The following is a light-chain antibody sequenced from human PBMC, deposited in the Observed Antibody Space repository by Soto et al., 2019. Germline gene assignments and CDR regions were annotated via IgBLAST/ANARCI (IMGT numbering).Light chain of an antibody. CDR3: QQRNIWPPVT. CDR1: QSVSIL. Sequence: EIVMTQSPATLSVSPGERATLSCRASQSVSILLAWYQQKPGQAPRLLIYDASNRATGIPARFSGSGSGTDFTLTISSLEPEDFAVYYCQQRNIWPPVTFGQGTRLENK. V-gene: IGKV3-11*01. J-gene: IGKJ5*01. CDR2: DAS.